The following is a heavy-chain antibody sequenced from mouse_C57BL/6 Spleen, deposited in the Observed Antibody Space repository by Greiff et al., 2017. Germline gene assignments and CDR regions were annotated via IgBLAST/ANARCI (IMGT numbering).Heavy chain of an antibody. CDR2: IDPEDGDT. D-gene: IGHD1-1*01. J-gene: IGHJ4*01. CDR3: AYYYGSSLYYAMDY. V-gene: IGHV14-2*01. CDR1: GFNIKDYY. Sequence: EVQLQQSGAELVKPGASVKLSCTASGFNIKDYYMHWVKQRTEQGLEWIGRIDPEDGDTKYAPKFQGKATITADTSSNTAYLQLSSLTSEDTAVYYCAYYYGSSLYYAMDYWGQGTSVTVSS.